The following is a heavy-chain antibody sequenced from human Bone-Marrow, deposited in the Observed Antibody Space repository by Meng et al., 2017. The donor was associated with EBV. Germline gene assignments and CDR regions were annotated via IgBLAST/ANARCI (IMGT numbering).Heavy chain of an antibody. CDR3: ARHDRLGDYGVS. CDR1: GGSISSSSYY. CDR2: IYYSGST. V-gene: IGHV4-39*01. D-gene: IGHD4-17*01. J-gene: IGHJ5*02. Sequence: QLQLQEWGPGLVKPSEPLSLTCTVSGGSISSSSYYWGWIRQPPGKGLEWIESIYYSGSTYYNPSLKSRVTISVDTSKNQFSLKLNSVTAADTAVYFCARHDRLGDYGVSWGQGTLVTVSS.